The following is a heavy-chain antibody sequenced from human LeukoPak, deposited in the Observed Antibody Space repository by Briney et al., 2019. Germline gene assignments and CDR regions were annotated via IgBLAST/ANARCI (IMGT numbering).Heavy chain of an antibody. J-gene: IGHJ4*02. CDR1: GGSISSSNW. D-gene: IGHD3-3*01. CDR3: AGDDFSRPPFY. Sequence: ASGTLSLTCAVSGGSISSSNWWSWVRQPPGKGLEWIGSIYYSGSTYYNPSLKSRVTISVDTSKNQFSLKLSSVTAADTAVYYCAGDDFSRPPFYWGQGTLVTVSS. V-gene: IGHV4-4*02. CDR2: IYYSGST.